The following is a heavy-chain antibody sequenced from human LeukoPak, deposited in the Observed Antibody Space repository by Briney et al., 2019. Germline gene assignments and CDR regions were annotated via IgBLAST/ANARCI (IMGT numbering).Heavy chain of an antibody. D-gene: IGHD6-19*01. CDR3: AKGIYSSGWSYFDY. J-gene: IGHJ4*01. Sequence: GGSLRLSCAASGFTFSNSAMGGVRRAPGKGREWVSTLSGSGITTYSADSVKGRFTISRDNSKNTLYLQMNSLRAEDTAVYYCAKGIYSSGWSYFDYWGHGTLVTVSS. V-gene: IGHV3-23*01. CDR1: GFTFSNSA. CDR2: LSGSGITT.